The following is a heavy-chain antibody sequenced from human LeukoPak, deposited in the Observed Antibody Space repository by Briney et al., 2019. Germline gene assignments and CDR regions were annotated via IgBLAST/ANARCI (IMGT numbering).Heavy chain of an antibody. CDR2: ISGFNGNT. J-gene: IGHJ3*02. D-gene: IGHD3-22*01. Sequence: GASVKVSCKASGYTFTSYGISWVRQAPGQGLEWMGWISGFNGNTNYAQKLQGRVTMTTDTSTSTAYMELSSLRSEDTAVYYCARDVNYYDSSGYRRAFDIWGQGTMVTVSS. CDR1: GYTFTSYG. V-gene: IGHV1-18*01. CDR3: ARDVNYYDSSGYRRAFDI.